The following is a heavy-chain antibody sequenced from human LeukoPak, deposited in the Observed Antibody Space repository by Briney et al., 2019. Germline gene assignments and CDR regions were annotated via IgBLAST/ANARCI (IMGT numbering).Heavy chain of an antibody. V-gene: IGHV4-59*01. CDR2: VYYRGIT. CDR1: GASISGYY. CDR3: ARVLLSSGSST. J-gene: IGHJ5*02. Sequence: SETLSLTCSVSGASISGYYYNWIRQPPGKGLEWIGYVYYRGITNFNPSLKSRVTMSVDTSKNQFSLKVSSVTAADTAVYYCARVLLSSGSSTWGQGTLVTVSS. D-gene: IGHD3-22*01.